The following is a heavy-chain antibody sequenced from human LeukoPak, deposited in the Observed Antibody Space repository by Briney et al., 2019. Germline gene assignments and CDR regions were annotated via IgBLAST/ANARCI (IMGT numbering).Heavy chain of an antibody. CDR2: IYPRDGST. Sequence: ASVKVSCTVSGYSFTINYIHWVRQAPGQGLEWMGMIYPRDGSTSYAQRFQDRVTVTRDTSTSTVHMELSGLRSEDTAVYYCARDREGFDYWGQGTLVTVSS. V-gene: IGHV1-46*01. J-gene: IGHJ4*02. CDR3: ARDREGFDY. CDR1: GYSFTINY.